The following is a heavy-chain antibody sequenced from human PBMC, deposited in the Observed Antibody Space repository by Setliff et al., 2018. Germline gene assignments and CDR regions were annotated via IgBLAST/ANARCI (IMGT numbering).Heavy chain of an antibody. D-gene: IGHD3-16*02. Sequence: GGSLRLSCAASGFTVSTFSMHWVRQAPVKGLEWVSVIYTGEDTTYYADSVKGRFTVSRDNAKNTLFLQMNDLRAEDTAIYYCAKSPVRFGIVIVIPSYFDSWGPGALVTVSS. CDR3: AKSPVRFGIVIVIPSYFDS. V-gene: IGHV3-23*03. CDR1: GFTVSTFS. J-gene: IGHJ4*02. CDR2: IYTGEDTT.